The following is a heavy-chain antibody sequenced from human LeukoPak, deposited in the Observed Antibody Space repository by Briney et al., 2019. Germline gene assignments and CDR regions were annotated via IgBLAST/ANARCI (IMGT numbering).Heavy chain of an antibody. Sequence: PGGSLRLSCAASGFTFSSYWMSWVRQAPGKGLEWVANIKQDGSEKYYVDSVKGRFTISRDNAKNSLYLQMYSLRAEDTAVYYCAPYYYDSSGHRLYWGQGTLVTVSS. J-gene: IGHJ4*02. CDR1: GFTFSSYW. D-gene: IGHD3-22*01. V-gene: IGHV3-7*01. CDR3: APYYYDSSGHRLY. CDR2: IKQDGSEK.